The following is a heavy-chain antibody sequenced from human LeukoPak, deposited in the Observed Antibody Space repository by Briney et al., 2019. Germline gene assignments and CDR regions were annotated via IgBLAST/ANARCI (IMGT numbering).Heavy chain of an antibody. J-gene: IGHJ4*02. V-gene: IGHV4-30-4*08. CDR3: GRESRIVGTTSVWYYFDY. CDR2: IYHTGSF. D-gene: IGHD1-26*01. Sequence: SETLSLTCSVSGDSLGSGDYYWTWIRQFPGKGLEWIGFIYHTGSFHYNPSLKSRVTISVDTSKNQFSLNLRSVTAADTAVYFCGRESRIVGTTSVWYYFDYWGQGTLVTVSS. CDR1: GDSLGSGDYY.